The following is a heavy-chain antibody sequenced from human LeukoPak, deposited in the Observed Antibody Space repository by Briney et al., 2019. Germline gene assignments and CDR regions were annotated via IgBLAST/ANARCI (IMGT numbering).Heavy chain of an antibody. CDR2: ISGSGDST. Sequence: GGSLRLSCAASGFTFSTYAMTWVRQAPGKGLEWVSAISGSGDSTYYADSVKGRSTISRDNSKNTLYLQMNSLRAEDTAVYYCARASGSWYPYYFDYWGQGTLVTVSS. CDR3: ARASGSWYPYYFDY. J-gene: IGHJ4*02. D-gene: IGHD6-13*01. CDR1: GFTFSTYA. V-gene: IGHV3-23*01.